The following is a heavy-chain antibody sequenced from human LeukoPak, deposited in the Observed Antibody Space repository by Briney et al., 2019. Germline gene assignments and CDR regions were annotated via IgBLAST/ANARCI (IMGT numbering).Heavy chain of an antibody. CDR1: GFTVDDYG. J-gene: IGHJ4*02. CDR3: AREYYGSGSYYNVGY. CDR2: INWNGGRT. D-gene: IGHD3-10*01. V-gene: IGHV3-20*04. Sequence: GGSLRLSCAASGFTVDDYGMSWVRQAPGKGLEWVSGINWNGGRTGYADSVKGRFTISRDNAKKSLYVQMNSLRAEDTALYYCAREYYGSGSYYNVGYWGEGTLVSVSS.